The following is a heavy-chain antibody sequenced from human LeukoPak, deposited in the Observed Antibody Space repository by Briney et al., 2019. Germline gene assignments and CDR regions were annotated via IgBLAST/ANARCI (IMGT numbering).Heavy chain of an antibody. CDR1: GGTFSSNA. V-gene: IGHV1-69*04. J-gene: IGHJ5*02. CDR3: ARSLRGGHNWFDP. D-gene: IGHD3-10*01. CDR2: IIPILDTT. Sequence: SVKVSCKASGGTFSSNAINWVRQAPGQGLVWMGRIIPILDTTNYAQKFQGRVTITADKSTSTAYMDLSSLRSEDTAVYYCARSLRGGHNWFDPWGQGTLVTVSS.